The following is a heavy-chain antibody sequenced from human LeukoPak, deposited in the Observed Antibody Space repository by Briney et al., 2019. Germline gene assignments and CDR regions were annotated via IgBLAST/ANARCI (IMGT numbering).Heavy chain of an antibody. CDR1: GGSISSYY. CDR2: IYITGST. J-gene: IGHJ3*01. V-gene: IGHV4-59*13. D-gene: IGHD1-26*01. CDR3: ARVRIGETSYDASDV. Sequence: SETLSLACTVSGGSISSYYWTWIRQPPGKGLEWIGDIYITGSTNYNPYLKRRVTMSVDTSKNQFSLRLSSVTAADTAVYYCARVRIGETSYDASDVWGLGTMVTVSS.